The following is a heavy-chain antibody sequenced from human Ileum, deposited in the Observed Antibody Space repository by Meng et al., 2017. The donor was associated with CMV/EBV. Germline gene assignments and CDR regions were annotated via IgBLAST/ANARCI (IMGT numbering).Heavy chain of an antibody. CDR3: ASFFDLPFFDY. CDR1: GGTFSSYT. J-gene: IGHJ4*02. D-gene: IGHD3-16*02. Sequence: LVKVSCKASGGTFSSYTISWVRQAPGQGLEWMGRIIPILGIANYAQKFQGRVTITADKSTSTAYMELSSLRSEDTAVYYCASFFDLPFFDYWGQGTLVTVSS. V-gene: IGHV1-69*02. CDR2: IIPILGIA.